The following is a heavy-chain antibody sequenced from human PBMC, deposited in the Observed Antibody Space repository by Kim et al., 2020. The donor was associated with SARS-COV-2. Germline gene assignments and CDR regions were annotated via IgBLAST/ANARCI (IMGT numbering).Heavy chain of an antibody. J-gene: IGHJ4*02. CDR1: GYTFTGYY. CDR2: INPNSGRT. D-gene: IGHD2-15*01. CDR3: ARLGVVVATTSLIPDY. Sequence: ASVKVSCKASGYTFTGYYIHWVRQAPGQGLEWMGRINPNSGRTNYAQKFQGRVTMTRDTSISTAYMELSRLTSDDTAVYYCARLGVVVATTSLIPDYWGQGTLVTVSS. V-gene: IGHV1-2*06.